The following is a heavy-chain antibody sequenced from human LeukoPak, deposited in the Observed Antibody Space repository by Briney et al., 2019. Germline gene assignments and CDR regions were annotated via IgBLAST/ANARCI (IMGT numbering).Heavy chain of an antibody. CDR3: ARGTPYDVLTAYPSYYFDY. CDR2: IYYSGST. J-gene: IGHJ4*02. D-gene: IGHD3-9*01. CDR1: GGSISSSSYY. V-gene: IGHV4-39*01. Sequence: SETLSLTCTVSGGSISSSSYYWGWIRQPPGKGLEWIGSIYYSGSTYYNPSLKSRVTISVDTSKNQFSLKLSSVTAADTAVYYCARGTPYDVLTAYPSYYFDYWGQGTLVTVSS.